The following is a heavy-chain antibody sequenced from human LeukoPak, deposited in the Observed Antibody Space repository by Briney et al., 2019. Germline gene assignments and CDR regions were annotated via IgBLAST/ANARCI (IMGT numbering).Heavy chain of an antibody. Sequence: ASETLSLTCIVSGGSISSGAYYWAWIRQPPGKGLEWIGSIYSTGSTYKNPSLKSRVTISIDTSKNQFSLKLNSVTAADTAVFYCAREPITSGGNDAFDIWGQGTMVTVSS. V-gene: IGHV4-39*02. CDR1: GGSISSGAYY. J-gene: IGHJ3*02. D-gene: IGHD3-16*01. CDR2: IYSTGST. CDR3: AREPITSGGNDAFDI.